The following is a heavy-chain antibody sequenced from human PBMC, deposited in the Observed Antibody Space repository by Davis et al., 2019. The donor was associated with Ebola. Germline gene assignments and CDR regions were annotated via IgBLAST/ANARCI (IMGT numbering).Heavy chain of an antibody. Sequence: SETLSLTCTVSGGSISSGSYYWSWIRQPAGKGLEWLGHIHTRGSTNYNPSLKSRVTISIDMSKNQFSLKLRSVTAADTAVYYCARAYCFGDVCLMDYYGMDVWGQGTTVTVSS. CDR2: IHTRGST. CDR3: ARAYCFGDVCLMDYYGMDV. CDR1: GGSISSGSYY. V-gene: IGHV4-61*09. J-gene: IGHJ6*02. D-gene: IGHD2-8*02.